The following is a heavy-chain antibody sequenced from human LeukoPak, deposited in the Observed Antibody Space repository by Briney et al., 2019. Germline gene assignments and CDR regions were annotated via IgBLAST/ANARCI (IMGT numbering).Heavy chain of an antibody. J-gene: IGHJ4*02. CDR1: RGTFSSYA. D-gene: IGHD3-16*01. Sequence: GASVKVSCKASRGTFSSYAISWVRQAPGQGLEWMGGIIPIFGTANYAQKFQGRVKITADESTSTAYMELSSLRSDDTAVYYCAREHWGPNSWGQGTLVTVSS. CDR3: AREHWGPNS. V-gene: IGHV1-69*01. CDR2: IIPIFGTA.